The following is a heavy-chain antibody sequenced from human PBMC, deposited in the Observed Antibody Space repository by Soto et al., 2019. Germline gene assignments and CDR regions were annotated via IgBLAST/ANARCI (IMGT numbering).Heavy chain of an antibody. CDR1: GSTFIPYA. V-gene: IGHV3-23*01. J-gene: IGHJ6*03. D-gene: IGHD3-16*01. CDR3: IMITFGGVASPMDV. CDR2: ISGDGDRT. Sequence: EVQLLESGGGLVQPGGSLRLSCAASGSTFIPYAMSWVRQAPGKGPELVSAISGDGDRTYYADSVKGRFTISRDKANNTLYLQKNSLRVEDTAVDYAIMITFGGVASPMDVWGKGATVTVSS.